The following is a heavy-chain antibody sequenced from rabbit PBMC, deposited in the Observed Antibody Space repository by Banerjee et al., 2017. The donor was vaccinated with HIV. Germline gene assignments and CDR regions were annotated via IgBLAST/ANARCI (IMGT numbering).Heavy chain of an antibody. V-gene: IGHV1S45*01. CDR3: ARDLAGVIGWNFNF. D-gene: IGHD4-1*01. CDR2: ISAGSST. CDR1: GFSFSNKYV. Sequence: QQQLEESGGGLVKPEGSLTLSCTASGFSFSNKYVMCWVRRAPGKGLEWIACISAGSSTDYASWAKGRFTISKTSSTTVTLQMTSLTAADTATYFCARDLAGVIGWNFNFWGQGTLVTVS. J-gene: IGHJ3*01.